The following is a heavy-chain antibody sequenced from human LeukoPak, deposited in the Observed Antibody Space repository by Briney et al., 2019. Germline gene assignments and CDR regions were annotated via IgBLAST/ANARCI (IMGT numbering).Heavy chain of an antibody. V-gene: IGHV1-46*01. CDR1: GYTFTSYY. J-gene: IGHJ4*02. CDR3: ARDANPYSIAAAQYFFDY. CDR2: INPSGGGT. Sequence: GASVKVSCKASGYTFTSYYIHWVRQAPGQGLEWMGIINPSGGGTSYAQKFQGRVTMTRDMSTSRVYMELSSLRSEDTAVYYCARDANPYSIAAAQYFFDYWGQGTLVTVSS. D-gene: IGHD6-13*01.